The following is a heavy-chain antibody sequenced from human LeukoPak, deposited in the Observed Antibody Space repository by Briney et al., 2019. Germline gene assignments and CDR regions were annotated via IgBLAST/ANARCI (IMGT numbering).Heavy chain of an antibody. D-gene: IGHD2-2*01. CDR1: GFTFSDYY. CDR3: ARDTEYCSSTSCSKAFDY. V-gene: IGHV3-11*01. J-gene: IGHJ4*02. Sequence: GGSLRLSFAASGFTFSDYYMSWIRQAPGKGLEWVSYISSSGSTIYYADSVRGRFTISRDNAKNSLYLQMNSLRAEDTAVYYCARDTEYCSSTSCSKAFDYWGQGTLVTVSS. CDR2: ISSSGSTI.